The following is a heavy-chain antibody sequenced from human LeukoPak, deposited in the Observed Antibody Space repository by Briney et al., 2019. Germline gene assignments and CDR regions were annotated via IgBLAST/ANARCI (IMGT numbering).Heavy chain of an antibody. CDR2: IRSKANSYAT. Sequence: GGSLRFSCAASGFTFSGSAMHWVRQASGKGLEWVGRIRSKANSYATAYAASVKGRFTISRDDSKNTAYLQMNSLKTEDTAVYYCTPYVGAFDIWGQGTMVTVSS. D-gene: IGHD3-16*01. J-gene: IGHJ3*02. CDR3: TPYVGAFDI. V-gene: IGHV3-73*01. CDR1: GFTFSGSA.